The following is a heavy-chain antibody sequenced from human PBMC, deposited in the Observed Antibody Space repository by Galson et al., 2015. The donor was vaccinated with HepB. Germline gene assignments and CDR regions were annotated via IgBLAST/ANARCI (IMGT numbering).Heavy chain of an antibody. V-gene: IGHV1-69*06. CDR1: GGTFSSYA. J-gene: IGHJ3*02. Sequence: SVKVSCKASGGTFSSYAISWVRQAPGQGLEWMGGIIPIFGTANYTQKFQGRVTITADKSTSTAYMELSSLRSEDTAVYYCARVVGMIVVGAGDAFDIWGQGTMVTVSS. CDR3: ARVVGMIVVGAGDAFDI. D-gene: IGHD3-22*01. CDR2: IIPIFGTA.